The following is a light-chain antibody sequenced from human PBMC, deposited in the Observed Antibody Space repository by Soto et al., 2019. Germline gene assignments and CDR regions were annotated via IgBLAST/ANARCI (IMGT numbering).Light chain of an antibody. J-gene: IGKJ4*02. CDR1: QGISSY. Sequence: DIQLTQSPSFLSASVGDRVTITCRASQGISSYLAWYQQKPGKAPKLLIYAASTLQSGVPSRFSGSGSGTELTLTVSSLQPEDFATYYCQQLNSYPFLTFGGGTKEEIK. V-gene: IGKV1-9*01. CDR3: QQLNSYPFLT. CDR2: AAS.